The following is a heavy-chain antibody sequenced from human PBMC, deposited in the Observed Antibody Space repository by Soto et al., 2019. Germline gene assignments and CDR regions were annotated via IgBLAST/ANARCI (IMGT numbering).Heavy chain of an antibody. Sequence: QITLKESGPTLVKPTQTLTLTCTFSGFSLSSTRMAVGWIRQPPGKALEWLALIYWDDDKRYSPFLKSRLTITKEPSKNQVVLTISNMDPVDTARYYCAHIVVAGLGYYFDYWGQGTLVTVSS. CDR3: AHIVVAGLGYYFDY. D-gene: IGHD6-19*01. V-gene: IGHV2-5*02. J-gene: IGHJ4*02. CDR2: IYWDDDK. CDR1: GFSLSSTRMA.